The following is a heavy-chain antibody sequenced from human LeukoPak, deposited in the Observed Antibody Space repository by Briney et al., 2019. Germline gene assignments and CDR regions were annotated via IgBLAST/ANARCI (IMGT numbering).Heavy chain of an antibody. CDR1: GFTFSSYE. D-gene: IGHD3-9*01. CDR3: ARGPPYYDILTGFDY. CDR2: IYSGGST. Sequence: GGSLRLSCAASGFTFSSYEMNWVRQAPGKGLEWVSLIYSGGSTYYADSVKGRFTISRHNSKNTLYLQMNSLRTEDTAVYYCARGPPYYDILTGFDYWGQGTLVTVSS. J-gene: IGHJ4*02. V-gene: IGHV3-53*04.